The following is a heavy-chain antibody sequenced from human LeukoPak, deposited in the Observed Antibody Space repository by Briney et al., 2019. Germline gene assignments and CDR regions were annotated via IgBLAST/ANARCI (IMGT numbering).Heavy chain of an antibody. Sequence: PGGSLRLSCAASGFTFSSYTMNWVRQAPGKGLEWVSSISSSSSYIYYADSVNGRFTISRDNAKNSLYLQMNSLRAEDTAVYYCARGCSSTSCKPLWGQGTMVTVSS. CDR2: ISSSSSYI. V-gene: IGHV3-21*01. CDR3: ARGCSSTSCKPL. CDR1: GFTFSSYT. J-gene: IGHJ3*01. D-gene: IGHD2-2*01.